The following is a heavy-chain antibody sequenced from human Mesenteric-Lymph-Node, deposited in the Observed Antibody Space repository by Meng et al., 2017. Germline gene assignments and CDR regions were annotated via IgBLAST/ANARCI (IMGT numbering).Heavy chain of an antibody. CDR2: ISGSGGST. CDR3: AKGGGYYYDRYYFDY. Sequence: GGSLRLSCAASGFTFSSYAMSWVRQAPGKGLEWVSAISGSGGSTYYADSVKGRFTISRDNSKNTLYLQMNSLRAEDTAVYYCAKGGGYYYDRYYFDYWGQGTLVTVSS. J-gene: IGHJ4*02. V-gene: IGHV3-23*01. D-gene: IGHD3-22*01. CDR1: GFTFSSYA.